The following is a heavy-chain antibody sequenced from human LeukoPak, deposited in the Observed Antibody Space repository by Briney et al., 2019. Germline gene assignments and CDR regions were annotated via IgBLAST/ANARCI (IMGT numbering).Heavy chain of an antibody. CDR3: ARDRTAARSWFDP. D-gene: IGHD6-6*01. CDR1: GXTFSSYW. Sequence: GGSLRLSCVASGXTFSSYWMTWVRQGPGKGLVWVSRINTDGSSTSYADSVKGRFTISRDNAENTLYLQMNSLRAEDTAVYYCARDRTAARSWFDPWGQGTLVTVSS. CDR2: INTDGSST. V-gene: IGHV3-74*01. J-gene: IGHJ5*02.